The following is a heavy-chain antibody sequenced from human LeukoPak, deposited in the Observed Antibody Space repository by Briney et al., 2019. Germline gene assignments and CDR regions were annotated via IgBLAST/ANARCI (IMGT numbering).Heavy chain of an antibody. CDR3: ARDRDDYPYY. CDR2: ISSSRSYI. V-gene: IGHV3-21*01. D-gene: IGHD4-11*01. Sequence: PGGSLRLSCAASGFTFSSYSMNWVRQAPGKGPEWVSSISSSRSYIYYADSVKGRFTISRDNAKNSLYLQMNSLRAEDTAVYYCARDRDDYPYYWGQGTLVTVSS. CDR1: GFTFSSYS. J-gene: IGHJ4*02.